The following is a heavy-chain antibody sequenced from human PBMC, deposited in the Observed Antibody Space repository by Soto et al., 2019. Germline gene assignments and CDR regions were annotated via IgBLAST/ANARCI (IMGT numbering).Heavy chain of an antibody. D-gene: IGHD3-22*01. V-gene: IGHV1-8*01. Sequence: ASVKVSCKTSGHTFTSYDINWVRQATGQGLEWMGWMNPDSGDTGYAQKFQGRVTMTRDTSINTAFMELSSLRSEDTAVYYCDYNYYDLSGYPSFDFWGQGTLVTVSS. J-gene: IGHJ4*02. CDR3: DYNYYDLSGYPSFDF. CDR2: MNPDSGDT. CDR1: GHTFTSYD.